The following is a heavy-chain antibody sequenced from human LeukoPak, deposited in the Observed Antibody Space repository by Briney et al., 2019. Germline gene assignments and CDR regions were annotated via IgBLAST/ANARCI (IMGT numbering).Heavy chain of an antibody. CDR3: ARDLEEYCSGGSCSLFDY. J-gene: IGHJ4*02. CDR1: GFTFSSYT. D-gene: IGHD2-15*01. V-gene: IGHV3-21*01. Sequence: PGGSLRLSCAASGFTFSSYTMNWVRQAPGKGLEWVSSISGSSSYIYYADSVKGRFTISRRNAKNSLYLQMNSLRAEDTAVYYCARDLEEYCSGGSCSLFDYWGQGTLVTVSS. CDR2: ISGSSSYI.